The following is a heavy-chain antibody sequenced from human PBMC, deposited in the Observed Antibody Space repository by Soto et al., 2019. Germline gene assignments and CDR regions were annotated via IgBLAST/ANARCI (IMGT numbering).Heavy chain of an antibody. D-gene: IGHD1-20*01. J-gene: IGHJ6*02. V-gene: IGHV1-2*02. CDR3: AGCITGTTGYCYYYGTDV. CDR1: GYTVTGYY. CDR2: INPNSGGT. Sequence: GASVKVSCKASGYTVTGYYMHWVRQAPGQGREWMGWINPNSGGTNYAQKFQGRVTMTRDTSISTAYMELSRLRSDDTAVYYCAGCITGTTGYCYYYGTDVWGQGTSVTVSS.